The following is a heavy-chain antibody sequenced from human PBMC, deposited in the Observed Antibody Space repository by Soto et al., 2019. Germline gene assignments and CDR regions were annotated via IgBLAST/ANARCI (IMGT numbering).Heavy chain of an antibody. J-gene: IGHJ3*02. D-gene: IGHD2-8*01. V-gene: IGHV4-61*01. CDR3: AREASTKRAFDI. Sequence: QVQLQESGPGLVKPSETLSLTCTVSGGSVSSGSYYWSWIRQPPGKGLEWIGYIYYSGSTYYNPSLRSRVTISVDTSKSQFSLKLSSVTAADTAVYYCAREASTKRAFDIWGQGTMVTVSS. CDR1: GGSVSSGSYY. CDR2: IYYSGST.